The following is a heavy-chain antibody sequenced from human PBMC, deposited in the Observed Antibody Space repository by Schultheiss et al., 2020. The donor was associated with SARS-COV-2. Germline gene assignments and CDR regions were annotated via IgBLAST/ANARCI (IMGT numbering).Heavy chain of an antibody. V-gene: IGHV5-10-1*01. CDR1: GYSLTSYW. D-gene: IGHD3-3*01. Sequence: GESLKISCKGSGYSLTSYWIGWVRQMPGKGLEWMGRIDPSDSYTNYSPSFQGHVTISADNSISTAYLQWSSLKASDTAMYYCARGDFGVVVVDYWGQGTLVTVSS. CDR2: IDPSDSYT. J-gene: IGHJ4*02. CDR3: ARGDFGVVVVDY.